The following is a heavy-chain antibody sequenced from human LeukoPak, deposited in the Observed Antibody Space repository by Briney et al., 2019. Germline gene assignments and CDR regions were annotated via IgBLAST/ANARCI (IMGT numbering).Heavy chain of an antibody. Sequence: PSETLSLTCTVSGGSIGSGGYYWSWIRQHPGKGLEWIGYIYYSGSTYYNPSLKSRVTISVDTSKNQFSLKLSSVTAADTAVYYCASISRYDSSGYYTDWGQGTLVTVSS. CDR3: ASISRYDSSGYYTD. J-gene: IGHJ4*02. CDR2: IYYSGST. V-gene: IGHV4-31*03. CDR1: GGSIGSGGYY. D-gene: IGHD3-22*01.